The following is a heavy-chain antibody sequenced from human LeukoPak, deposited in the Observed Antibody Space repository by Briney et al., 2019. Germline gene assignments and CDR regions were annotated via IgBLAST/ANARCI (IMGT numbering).Heavy chain of an antibody. J-gene: IGHJ4*02. Sequence: SETLSLTCTVSGYSISSGYYWGWIRQPPGKGLEWIGSIYHSGSTYYNPSLKSRVTISVDTSKNQFSLKLSSVTAADTAVYYCARGAVNWNYYDYRGQGTLVTVSS. CDR1: GYSISSGYY. CDR2: IYHSGST. CDR3: ARGAVNWNYYDY. V-gene: IGHV4-38-2*02. D-gene: IGHD1-1*01.